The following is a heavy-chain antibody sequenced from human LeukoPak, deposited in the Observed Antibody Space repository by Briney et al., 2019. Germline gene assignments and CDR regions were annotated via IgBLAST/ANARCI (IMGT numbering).Heavy chain of an antibody. D-gene: IGHD2-21*02. J-gene: IGHJ4*02. Sequence: SETLSLTCSVSGGSISSSSYYWGWIRQPPGKGLEWIGSIYYSGSTKYNPSLKSRITISVDTSKNQFSLKLSSVTVADTAVYYCAREAYCGGDCYSGFDYWGQGTLVTVSS. CDR2: IYYSGST. CDR3: AREAYCGGDCYSGFDY. V-gene: IGHV4-39*07. CDR1: GGSISSSSYY.